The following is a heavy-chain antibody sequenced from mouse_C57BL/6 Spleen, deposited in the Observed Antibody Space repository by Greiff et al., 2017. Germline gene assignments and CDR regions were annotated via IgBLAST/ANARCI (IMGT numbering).Heavy chain of an antibody. D-gene: IGHD2-1*01. CDR2: IRNKANGYTT. CDR1: GFTFTDYY. V-gene: IGHV7-3*01. CDR3: ARGGNTGAMDY. Sequence: DVKLVESGGGLVQPGGSLSLSCAASGFTFTDYYMSWVRQPPGKALEWLGFIRNKANGYTTEYSASVKGRFTISRDNSQSILYLQMNALRAEDSATYYCARGGNTGAMDYWGQGTSVTVSS. J-gene: IGHJ4*01.